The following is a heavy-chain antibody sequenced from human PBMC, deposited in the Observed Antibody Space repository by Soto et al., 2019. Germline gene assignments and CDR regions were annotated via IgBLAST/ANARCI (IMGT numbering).Heavy chain of an antibody. D-gene: IGHD3-22*01. Sequence: GGSLRLSCAASGFTFSSYAMSWVRQAPGKGLEWVSATSGSGGSTYYADSVKGRFTISRDNSKNTLYLQMNSLRAEDTAVYYCAKEKTYYYDSSGYPNWGQGTLVTVSS. CDR1: GFTFSSYA. V-gene: IGHV3-23*01. J-gene: IGHJ4*02. CDR3: AKEKTYYYDSSGYPN. CDR2: TSGSGGST.